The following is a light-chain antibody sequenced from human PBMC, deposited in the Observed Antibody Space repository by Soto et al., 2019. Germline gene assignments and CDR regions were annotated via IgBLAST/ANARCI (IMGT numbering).Light chain of an antibody. CDR2: GAS. CDR3: QQYGSSPDT. J-gene: IGKJ2*01. CDR1: QSVSSSY. V-gene: IGKV3-20*01. Sequence: EIVLTQSPGTLSLSPGERATLSCRASQSVSSSYLAWYQQKPGQAPRLLMYGASSRATGIPARFSGGGSATDFTLTICRLEPEDFAEDYCQQYGSSPDTFGQGTELEIK.